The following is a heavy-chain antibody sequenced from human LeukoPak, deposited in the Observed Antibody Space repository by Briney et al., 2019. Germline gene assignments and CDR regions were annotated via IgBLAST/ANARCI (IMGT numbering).Heavy chain of an antibody. CDR2: IYYSGST. Sequence: SETLSLTCTVSGGSLSSNIYYWGWIRQPPGKGLEWIGSIYYSGSTYYNPSLKSRVTISVDTSKNQFSLKLSSVTAADTAVYSCASLNWHNGSGRDYFDYWGQGTLVTVSS. D-gene: IGHD3-10*01. CDR1: GGSLSSNIYY. V-gene: IGHV4-39*07. J-gene: IGHJ4*02. CDR3: ASLNWHNGSGRDYFDY.